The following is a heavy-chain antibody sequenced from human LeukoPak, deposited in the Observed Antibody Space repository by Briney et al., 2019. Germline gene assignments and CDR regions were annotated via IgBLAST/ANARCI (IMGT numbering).Heavy chain of an antibody. CDR3: ARRAGSIYYYYGMDV. V-gene: IGHV4-30-4*01. J-gene: IGHJ6*02. D-gene: IGHD1-1*01. CDR2: IYYSGST. Sequence: SETLSLICIVSGGSISSGDYYWSWIRQPPGKGLEWIGYIYYSGSTYYNPSLKSRVTISVDTSKNQFSLKLSSVTAADTAVYYCARRAGSIYYYYGMDVWGQGTTVTVSS. CDR1: GGSISSGDYY.